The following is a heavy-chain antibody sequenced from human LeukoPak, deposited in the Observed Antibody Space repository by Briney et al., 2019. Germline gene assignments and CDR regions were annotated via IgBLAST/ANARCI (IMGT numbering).Heavy chain of an antibody. J-gene: IGHJ4*02. CDR2: INPNSGGT. Sequence: ASVKVSCKASGYTFTGYYMHWVRQAPGQGLEWMGWINPNSGGTNYAQKFQGRVTMTRDTSISTAYMELSRLRSDDTAVYYCARDTYDILTGPIFDYWGQGTLVTVSS. CDR1: GYTFTGYY. CDR3: ARDTYDILTGPIFDY. V-gene: IGHV1-2*02. D-gene: IGHD3-9*01.